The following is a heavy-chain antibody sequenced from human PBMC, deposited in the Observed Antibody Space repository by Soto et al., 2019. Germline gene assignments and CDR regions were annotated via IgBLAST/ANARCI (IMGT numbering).Heavy chain of an antibody. V-gene: IGHV3-33*01. CDR3: SREPVGPDYAMDV. CDR2: LGFDGGGR. J-gene: IGHJ6*04. Sequence: QERLLESGGGVVQPGRSLRLSCAASGFTFSSYGMHWVRQTPGKGLEWVAVLGFDGGGRYYADSVKGRFTISRDNSKNTLDLQMDSLRVEDTALYYCSREPVGPDYAMDVWGKGTTVTVSS. CDR1: GFTFSSYG. D-gene: IGHD1-26*01.